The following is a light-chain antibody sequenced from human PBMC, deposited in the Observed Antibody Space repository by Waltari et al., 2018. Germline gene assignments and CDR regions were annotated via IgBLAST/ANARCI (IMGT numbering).Light chain of an antibody. V-gene: IGLV1-44*01. CDR2: IDD. Sequence: QSVLTQPPSASGTPGQRVTISCSGSSSNIGRNTVNWYQQLPGTAPKLLIYIDDQRPSGVPDRFSGSKSGTSASLAISGLQSEDEADYHCATCDDSLNGWVFGGGTKLTVL. J-gene: IGLJ3*02. CDR1: SSNIGRNT. CDR3: ATCDDSLNGWV.